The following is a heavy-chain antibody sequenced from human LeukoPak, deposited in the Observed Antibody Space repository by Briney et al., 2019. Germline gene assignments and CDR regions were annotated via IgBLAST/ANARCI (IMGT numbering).Heavy chain of an antibody. V-gene: IGHV1-8*03. Sequence: ASVKVSCKASGYTYTSYDINWVRQATGQGLEWMGWMNPNSGNTGYAQKFQGRVTITRNTSISTAYMELSSLRSEDTAVYYCARVVAVAGHYYYYYYMDVWGKGTTVTASS. D-gene: IGHD6-19*01. CDR3: ARVVAVAGHYYYYYYMDV. CDR1: GYTYTSYD. CDR2: MNPNSGNT. J-gene: IGHJ6*03.